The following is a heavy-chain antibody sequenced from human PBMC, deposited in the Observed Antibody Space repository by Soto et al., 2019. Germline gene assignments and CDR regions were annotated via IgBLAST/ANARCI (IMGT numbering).Heavy chain of an antibody. D-gene: IGHD3-10*01. Sequence: VGSLSLSCAASGFTFSSYAMSWVRQAPGKGLEWVSAISGSGGSTYYADSVKGRFTISRDNSKNTLYLKMNSLRAEDTAVYYCAKETSGVYYGSGSYPPYWGQGTLVTVSS. CDR3: AKETSGVYYGSGSYPPY. V-gene: IGHV3-23*01. CDR1: GFTFSSYA. CDR2: ISGSGGST. J-gene: IGHJ4*02.